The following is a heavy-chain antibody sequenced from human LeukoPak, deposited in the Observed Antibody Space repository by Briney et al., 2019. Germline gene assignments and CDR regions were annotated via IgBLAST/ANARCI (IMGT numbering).Heavy chain of an antibody. D-gene: IGHD3-10*01. CDR1: GFTFSSYA. CDR2: ISYDGSNK. Sequence: GGSLRLSCAASGFTFSSYAMHWVRQAPGKRLEWVAVISYDGSNKYYADSVKGRFTISRDNSKNTLYLQMNSLRAEDTSVYYCARDNYYGSGSLDYWGQGTLVTVSS. V-gene: IGHV3-30*04. J-gene: IGHJ4*02. CDR3: ARDNYYGSGSLDY.